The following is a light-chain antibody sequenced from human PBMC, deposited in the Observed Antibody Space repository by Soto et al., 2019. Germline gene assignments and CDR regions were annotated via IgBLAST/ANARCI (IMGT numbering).Light chain of an antibody. V-gene: IGKV1-33*01. CDR1: QDINNY. J-gene: IGKJ5*01. CDR2: DAS. Sequence: DIKLTQSPSSLSASVGDRVTITCQASQDINNYLNWYQQKPGKAPKLLIYDASDLEVGVPSRFSGSGSGTDFTLTISSLQPEDIATYYCQQFDDLPFIFGQGTRLEI. CDR3: QQFDDLPFI.